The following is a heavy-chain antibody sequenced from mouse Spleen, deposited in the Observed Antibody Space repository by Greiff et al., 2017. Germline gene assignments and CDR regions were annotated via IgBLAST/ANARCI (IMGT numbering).Heavy chain of an antibody. V-gene: IGHV14-3*02. CDR2: IDPANGNT. D-gene: IGHD2-4*01. CDR1: GFNIKDTY. CDR3: RNDYDGGDYFDY. J-gene: IGHJ2*01. Sequence: EVQVVESGAELVKPGASVKLSCTASGFNIKDTYMHWVKQRPEQGLEWIGRIDPANGNTKYDPKFQGKATLTADKSSSTAYMELRSLTSEDSAVYYCRNDYDGGDYFDYWGQGTTLTVSS.